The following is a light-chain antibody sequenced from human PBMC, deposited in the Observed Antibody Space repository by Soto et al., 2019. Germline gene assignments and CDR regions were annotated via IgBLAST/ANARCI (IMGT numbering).Light chain of an antibody. CDR1: QSVSSSY. CDR3: QQYVSSWWT. V-gene: IGKV3-20*01. Sequence: EIVLTQSAGTLSLSPGERATLSCRASQSVSSSYLAWYQQKPGQAPRLLIYGASNRATGIPGRFSGSGSGTDFTLSISKLEPADFAVYYCQQYVSSWWTFGQGTKVEIK. J-gene: IGKJ1*01. CDR2: GAS.